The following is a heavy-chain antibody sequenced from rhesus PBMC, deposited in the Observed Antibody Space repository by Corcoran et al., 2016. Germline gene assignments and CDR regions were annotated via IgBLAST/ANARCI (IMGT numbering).Heavy chain of an antibody. J-gene: IGHJ4*01. Sequence: QVQLQQWGEGLVKPSETLSLTCAVYGGSISGYYYWSWIRQPPGKGLEWIGYISGNSASTNYNPSPKNRVTISKDTSKNQFSLKLSSVTAADTAVYYCARDRGYSYSSGGIYFDYWGQGVLVTVSS. D-gene: IGHD5-12*01. CDR2: ISGNSAST. V-gene: IGHV4-73*01. CDR1: GGSISGYYY. CDR3: ARDRGYSYSSGGIYFDY.